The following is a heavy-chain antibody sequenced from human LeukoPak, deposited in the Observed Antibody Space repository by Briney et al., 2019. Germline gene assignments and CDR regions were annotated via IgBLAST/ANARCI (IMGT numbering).Heavy chain of an antibody. V-gene: IGHV3-9*01. J-gene: IGHJ6*03. CDR1: GFTFDDYA. CDR3: ARDPAAGYYYYYYMDV. CDR2: ISWNSGSI. D-gene: IGHD6-19*01. Sequence: GRSLRLSCAASGFTFDDYAMHWVRHAPGKGLEWVSGISWNSGSIGYADSVKGRFTISRDNAKNSLYLQMNSLRAEDTALYYCARDPAAGYYYYYYMDVWGKGTTVTVSS.